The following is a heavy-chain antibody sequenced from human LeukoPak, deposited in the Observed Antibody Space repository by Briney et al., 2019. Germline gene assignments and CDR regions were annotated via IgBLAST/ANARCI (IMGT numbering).Heavy chain of an antibody. CDR1: GYTFTTYA. V-gene: IGHV7-4-1*02. CDR3: ARAPTIVGYTSRELGHWYFDL. Sequence: ASVKVSCKASGYTFTTYAMHWVRQAPGQGLEWMGWINTNTGNPTYAQGFTGRFVFSLDTSVSTAYLQISSLKPEDTAVYYCARAPTIVGYTSRELGHWYFDLWGRGTLVTVSS. D-gene: IGHD6-13*01. CDR2: INTNTGNP. J-gene: IGHJ2*01.